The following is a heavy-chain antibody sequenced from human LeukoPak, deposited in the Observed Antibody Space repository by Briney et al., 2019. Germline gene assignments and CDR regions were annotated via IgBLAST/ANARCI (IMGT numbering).Heavy chain of an antibody. Sequence: GGSLRLSCAASRFTFDDYAMHAVRQAPGKGLAWVSGISWNSGNIDYADSVKGRFTISRDNAKNSLYLQMHSLRAEDTAVYYCAKDHSYSISQHYFDYWGQGTLVTVSS. CDR1: RFTFDDYA. CDR3: AKDHSYSISQHYFDY. CDR2: ISWNSGNI. J-gene: IGHJ4*02. V-gene: IGHV3-9*01. D-gene: IGHD6-6*01.